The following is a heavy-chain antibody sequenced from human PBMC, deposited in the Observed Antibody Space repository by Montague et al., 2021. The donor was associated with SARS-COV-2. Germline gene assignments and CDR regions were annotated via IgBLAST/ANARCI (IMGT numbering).Heavy chain of an antibody. V-gene: IGHV4-34*01. CDR3: ARGRQDINMVVVVVTGGKYYFDF. CDR2: INHRGST. D-gene: IGHD3-22*01. CDR1: DGSFSDYS. J-gene: IGHJ4*02. Sequence: SETLSLTCAVYDGSFSDYSWTWIRQPPGKGLEWIGDINHRGSTNYNPSLKSRVTISVDTSKNQFSLKLTSVTAADTAVYYCARGRQDINMVVVVVTGGKYYFDFWGKGTLVAVSS.